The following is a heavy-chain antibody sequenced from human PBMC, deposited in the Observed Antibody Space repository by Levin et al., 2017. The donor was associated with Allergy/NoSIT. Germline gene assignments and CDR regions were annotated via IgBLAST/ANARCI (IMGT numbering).Heavy chain of an antibody. J-gene: IGHJ4*02. CDR2: IYSRGNT. D-gene: IGHD5-18*01. V-gene: IGHV3-66*04. Sequence: PGGSLRLSCAASGFTVSNNYMTWVRQAPGKGLEWVSLIYSRGNTQYADSVKGRFTISRDNSKNTLYLQMNSLRAEDTAVYYCARQTDTNLYPGDFWGQGTLVTVSS. CDR1: GFTVSNNY. CDR3: ARQTDTNLYPGDF.